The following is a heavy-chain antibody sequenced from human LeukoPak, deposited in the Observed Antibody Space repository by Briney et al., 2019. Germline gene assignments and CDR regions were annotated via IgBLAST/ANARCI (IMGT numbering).Heavy chain of an antibody. J-gene: IGHJ4*02. Sequence: PGGSLRLSSAASGFTFSSYSMNWVRQAPRKGLEWVSSISSSSSYIYYADSVKGRFTISRDNAKNSLYLQMNSLRAEDTAVYYCAGCSVPADDYWGQGTLVTVSS. V-gene: IGHV3-21*01. CDR3: AGCSVPADDY. CDR2: ISSSSSYI. CDR1: GFTFSSYS. D-gene: IGHD2-2*01.